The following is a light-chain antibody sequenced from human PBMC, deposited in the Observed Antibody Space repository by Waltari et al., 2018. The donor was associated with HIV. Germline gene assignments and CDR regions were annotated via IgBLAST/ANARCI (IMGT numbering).Light chain of an antibody. V-gene: IGLV1-44*01. CDR1: SSNIGSNT. CDR3: AAWDDSHWV. CDR2: SNN. Sequence: QSVLTQPPSASGTPGQRVTISCSGSSSNIGSNTVNWYQQPPGTAPKLLIYSNNQRPSGVPDRFSGSKSGTSASLAISGLQSEDEADYYCAAWDDSHWVFGGGTKLTVL. J-gene: IGLJ3*02.